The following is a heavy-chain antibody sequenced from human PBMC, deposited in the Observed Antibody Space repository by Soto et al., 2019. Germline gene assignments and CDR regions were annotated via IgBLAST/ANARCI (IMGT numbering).Heavy chain of an antibody. CDR2: INPSGGST. V-gene: IGHV1-46*01. Sequence: ASVKVSCKASGYTFTSYYMHWVRQAPGQGLEWMGIINPSGGSTSYAQKFQGRVTMTRDTSTSTVYMELSSLRSEDTAVYYCARDLSRGPTHYYYGMDVWGQGTTVTVSS. CDR1: GYTFTSYY. J-gene: IGHJ6*02. D-gene: IGHD6-19*01. CDR3: ARDLSRGPTHYYYGMDV.